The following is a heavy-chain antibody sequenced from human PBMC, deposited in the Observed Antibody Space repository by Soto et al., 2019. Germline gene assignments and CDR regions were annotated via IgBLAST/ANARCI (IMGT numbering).Heavy chain of an antibody. CDR3: APFFAALGGNPIGADAFDI. D-gene: IGHD3-16*01. CDR1: GYTLTELS. V-gene: IGHV1-24*01. J-gene: IGHJ3*02. CDR2: FDPEDGET. Sequence: ASVKVSCKVSGYTLTELSMHWVRQAPGKGLEWMGGFDPEDGETIYAQKFQGRVTMTEDTSTDTAYMELSSLRSEDTAVYYCAPFFAALGGNPIGADAFDIWGQGTMVTVSS.